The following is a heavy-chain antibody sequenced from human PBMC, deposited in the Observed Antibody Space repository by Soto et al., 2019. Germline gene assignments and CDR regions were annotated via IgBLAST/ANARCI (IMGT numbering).Heavy chain of an antibody. V-gene: IGHV1-69*13. CDR1: GYTFTGFS. CDR2: INPIFGKT. J-gene: IGHJ3*02. CDR3: ARETRMTAFDM. D-gene: IGHD2-15*01. Sequence: SVKVSCKASGYTFTGFSLHWVRQAPGQGLEWMGGINPIFGKTNYTQKFQGRATITADDSTTTAYLEMSSLRSEDTAIYFCARETRMTAFDMWGQGTMVT.